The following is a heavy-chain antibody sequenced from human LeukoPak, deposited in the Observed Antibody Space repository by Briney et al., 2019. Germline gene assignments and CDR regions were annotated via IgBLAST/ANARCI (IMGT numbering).Heavy chain of an antibody. Sequence: KPGGSLRLSCAASVFIFSIDKMTWVRQAPWKGLEWVSSINTRSSSSYYADSVKGRFTISRDNAKNSLYLQMNSLRVEDSAVYYCASETDTTMRDWGQGTLVTVSS. V-gene: IGHV3-21*01. CDR2: INTRSSSS. J-gene: IGHJ4*02. D-gene: IGHD5-18*01. CDR1: VFIFSIDK. CDR3: ASETDTTMRD.